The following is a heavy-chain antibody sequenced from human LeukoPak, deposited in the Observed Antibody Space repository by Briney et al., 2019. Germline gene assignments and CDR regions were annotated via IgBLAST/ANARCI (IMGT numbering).Heavy chain of an antibody. CDR1: GYTFTSYG. J-gene: IGHJ4*02. CDR2: INAGNGNT. CDR3: VKDYGDYPDYFDY. Sequence: ASVKVSCKASGYTFTSYGISWVRQAPGQRLEWMGWINAGNGNTKYSQKFQGRVTITRDTSASTAYMELSSLRSEDTAVYYCVKDYGDYPDYFDYWGQGTLVTVSS. D-gene: IGHD4-17*01. V-gene: IGHV1-3*01.